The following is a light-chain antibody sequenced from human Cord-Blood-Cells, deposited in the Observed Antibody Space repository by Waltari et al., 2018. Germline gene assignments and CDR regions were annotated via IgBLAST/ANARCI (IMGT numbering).Light chain of an antibody. Sequence: QSALTQPTSVSGSPGQSITISCTGTSSDVGGYNYVSWYQQYPGKAPKLMIYDVSNRPSGVSSRFSGSKSGNTASLTISGLQAEDEADYYCSSYTSSSTFYVFGTGTKVTVL. CDR2: DVS. J-gene: IGLJ1*01. CDR1: SSDVGGYNY. V-gene: IGLV2-14*01. CDR3: SSYTSSSTFYV.